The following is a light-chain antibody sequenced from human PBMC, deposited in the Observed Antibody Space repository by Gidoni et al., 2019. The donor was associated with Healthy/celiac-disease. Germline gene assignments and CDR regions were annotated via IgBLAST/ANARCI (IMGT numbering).Light chain of an antibody. CDR2: DAS. CDR3: QQRSNWPPGGT. Sequence: ELVLTQSPATLSLSPGERATLSCRASQSVSSYLAWYQQKPGQAPRLLSYDASNRATGIPARFSGSGSGTDFTLTISSLEPEDFAVYYCQQRSNWPPGGTFGQGTKVEIK. CDR1: QSVSSY. J-gene: IGKJ1*01. V-gene: IGKV3-11*01.